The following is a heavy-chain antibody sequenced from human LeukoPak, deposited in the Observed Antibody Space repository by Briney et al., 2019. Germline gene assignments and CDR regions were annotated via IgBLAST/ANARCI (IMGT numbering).Heavy chain of an antibody. D-gene: IGHD3-16*01. J-gene: IGHJ4*02. CDR2: ISWNSGSI. CDR1: GFTFDDYA. V-gene: IGHV3-9*01. CDR3: AKDKIWGEDYFDY. Sequence: PGRSLRLSCAASGFTFDDYAMHWVRQAPGKGLEWVSGISWNSGSIGYADSVKGRFTISRDNAKNSLYLQMNSLRAEDTAVYYCAKDKIWGEDYFDYWGQGTLVTVSS.